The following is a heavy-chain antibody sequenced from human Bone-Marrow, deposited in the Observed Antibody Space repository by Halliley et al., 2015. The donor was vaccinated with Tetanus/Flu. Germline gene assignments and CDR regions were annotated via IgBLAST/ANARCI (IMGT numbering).Heavy chain of an antibody. CDR2: GRT. V-gene: IGHV4-30-2*01. Sequence: GRTSYNASLKGRVIIAVDTAKNQISLRLNSGTAADTAVYYCARATSDCSGGGCIWFDPWGQGTLVTVSS. CDR3: ARATSDCSGGGCIWFDP. J-gene: IGHJ5*02. D-gene: IGHD2-15*01.